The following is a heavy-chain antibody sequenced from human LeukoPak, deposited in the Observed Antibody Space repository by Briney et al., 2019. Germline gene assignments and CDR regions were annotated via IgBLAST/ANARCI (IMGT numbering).Heavy chain of an antibody. CDR2: ISYDETKR. Sequence: GGSLRLSCEASEFPFSSYVMHWVRQAPGKGLEWVAVISYDETKRYYADSVRGRFIISRDSPKNTLYLQMSSLRPEDTAVYYCARERTGFYAEYWGQGTLVTVSS. J-gene: IGHJ4*02. CDR3: ARERTGFYAEY. V-gene: IGHV3-30*03. CDR1: EFPFSSYV. D-gene: IGHD3/OR15-3a*01.